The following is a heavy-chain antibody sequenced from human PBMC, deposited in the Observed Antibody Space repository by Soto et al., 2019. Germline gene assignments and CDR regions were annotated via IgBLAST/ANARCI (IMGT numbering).Heavy chain of an antibody. V-gene: IGHV3-21*01. J-gene: IGHJ4*02. D-gene: IGHD2-15*01. Sequence: GGSLRLSCAASGFTFHKYSMNWVRQAPRKGLEWISSISSDSRFIFYTDSVKGRFTVSRDNAKNSVYLQMNSLRDEDTAVYFCARALLSPTYRSGLYDSWGQGTLVTVS. CDR1: GFTFHKYS. CDR2: ISSDSRFI. CDR3: ARALLSPTYRSGLYDS.